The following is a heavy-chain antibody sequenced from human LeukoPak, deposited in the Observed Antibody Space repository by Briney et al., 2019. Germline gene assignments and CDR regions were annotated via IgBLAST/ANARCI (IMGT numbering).Heavy chain of an antibody. CDR3: AKLGSSVFWS. Sequence: GGSLRLSCAASGFTFTNHWMSWVRQAPGKGLEWVANIKEDGSEKYYVDSVKGRFTVSRDYVKNSLFLQMKSLRVDDTAVYYCAKLGSSVFWSWGQGTLVTVSS. CDR2: IKEDGSEK. D-gene: IGHD3-3*02. J-gene: IGHJ5*02. CDR1: GFTFTNHW. V-gene: IGHV3-7*03.